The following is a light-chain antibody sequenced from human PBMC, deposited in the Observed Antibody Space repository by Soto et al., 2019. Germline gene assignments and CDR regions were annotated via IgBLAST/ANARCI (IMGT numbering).Light chain of an antibody. J-gene: IGKJ1*01. CDR2: GAS. CDR3: LQDHTYPWT. Sequence: IQMTQSPSSLSVSVTDRVTITCRASQDIGNGLGWYQQRPGEAPELLLYGASTLRSGVPSRFSGSGSGTHFALTINNLQPEDSATYFCLQDHTYPWTFGQGTKVDIK. CDR1: QDIGNG. V-gene: IGKV1-6*02.